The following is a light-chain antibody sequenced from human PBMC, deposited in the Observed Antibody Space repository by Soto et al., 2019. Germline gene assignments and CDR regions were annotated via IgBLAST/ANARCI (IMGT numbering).Light chain of an antibody. CDR1: QSITSNS. J-gene: IGKJ1*01. CDR3: QYYGGLCRT. Sequence: EIVLTQSPGTLSLSPGERATLSCRASQSITSNSLAWYQQKPGQAPRLVMYGGFSRPTGIPDRFSGSGSGTDFTLTISRLEPEDFAVYYCQYYGGLCRTFGQGTKVEIK. CDR2: GGF. V-gene: IGKV3-20*01.